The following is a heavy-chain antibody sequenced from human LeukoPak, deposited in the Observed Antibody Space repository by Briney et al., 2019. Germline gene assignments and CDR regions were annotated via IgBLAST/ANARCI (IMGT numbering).Heavy chain of an antibody. CDR2: IYRGEVP. V-gene: IGHV3-53*01. J-gene: IGHJ6*03. CDR3: AMRKATMTLFDYHDVDV. Sequence: GGSLRLSCGASIYSVPVRSMPWVRQAPGKGRDCISIIYRGEVPSFADSVRGRFIISRDSGMNTLYLQIDCLTCDDRTTHYIAMRKATMTLFDYHDVDVWGKGTMIAVSS. CDR1: IYSVPVRS. D-gene: IGHD3-22*01.